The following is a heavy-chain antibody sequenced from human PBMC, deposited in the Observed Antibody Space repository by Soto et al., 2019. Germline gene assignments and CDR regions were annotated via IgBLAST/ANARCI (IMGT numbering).Heavy chain of an antibody. V-gene: IGHV4-59*08. Sequence: QVQLQESGPGLVKPSETLSLTCTVSGGSISSYYWSWIRQPPGKGLEWIGYIYYSGSTNYNPSLKSRVTISVDTSKNQFSLKLSSVTAADTAVYYCARQKSYYDSSGYGPSQIDYWGRGTLVTVSS. CDR3: ARQKSYYDSSGYGPSQIDY. CDR1: GGSISSYY. D-gene: IGHD3-22*01. J-gene: IGHJ4*02. CDR2: IYYSGST.